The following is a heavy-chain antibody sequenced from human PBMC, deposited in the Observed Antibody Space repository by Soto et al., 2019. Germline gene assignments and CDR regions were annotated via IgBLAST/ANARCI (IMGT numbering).Heavy chain of an antibody. V-gene: IGHV1-8*01. CDR1: GYTFTSYD. D-gene: IGHD1-1*01. J-gene: IGHJ5*02. CDR3: ARALRVRGFDP. CDR2: MNPNSGNT. Sequence: QVQLVQSGAEVKKPGASVKVSCKASGYTFTSYDINWVRQATGRGLEWMGWMNPNSGNTGYAQKFQGGVTMARNTSVSTAYMALSSLRSEDTAVYCCARALRVRGFDPWGQGTLVTVSS.